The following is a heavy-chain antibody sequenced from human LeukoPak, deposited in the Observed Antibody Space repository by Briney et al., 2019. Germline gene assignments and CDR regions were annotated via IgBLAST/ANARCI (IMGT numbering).Heavy chain of an antibody. V-gene: IGHV1-46*01. Sequence: GASVKVSCKASGYTLTTYYMHWVRQAPGQGLEWMGIINPSGGITSYAQKFQGRVTMTRDTSTSTVYMELSSLRSEDTAVYYCARDLGPVAGLGELSFEPDYWGQGTLVTVSS. CDR2: INPSGGIT. J-gene: IGHJ4*02. CDR3: ARDLGPVAGLGELSFEPDY. D-gene: IGHD3-16*02. CDR1: GYTLTTYY.